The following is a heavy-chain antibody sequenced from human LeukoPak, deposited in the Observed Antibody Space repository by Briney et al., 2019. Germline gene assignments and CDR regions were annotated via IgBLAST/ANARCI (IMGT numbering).Heavy chain of an antibody. CDR2: IYTSGST. CDR1: GGSISSYY. V-gene: IGHV4-4*07. J-gene: IGHJ4*02. CDR3: ARDQNYYGSGSYSFDY. D-gene: IGHD3-10*01. Sequence: SETLSLTCTVSGGSISSYYWSWIRQPAGKGLEWIGRIYTSGSTNYNPSLKSRVTMSVYTSKNQFSLKLSSVTAADTAVYYCARDQNYYGSGSYSFDYWGQGTLVTVSS.